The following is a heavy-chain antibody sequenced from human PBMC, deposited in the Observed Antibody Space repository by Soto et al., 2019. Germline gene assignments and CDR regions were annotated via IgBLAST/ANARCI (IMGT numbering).Heavy chain of an antibody. J-gene: IGHJ4*02. CDR1: GGSMSSGGYS. Sequence: QLQLQESGPGLVKPSQTLSLTCDVSGGSMSSGGYSWGWIRQPPGKGLECIGYIYPSGSTYYKPSLKSRVTRSVNRSKSQYTLKLRSETTADTAVYDCVRVPGTGRPYFEYRGRGTLVTVSS. V-gene: IGHV4-30-2*01. CDR3: VRVPGTGRPYFEY. D-gene: IGHD1-1*01. CDR2: IYPSGST.